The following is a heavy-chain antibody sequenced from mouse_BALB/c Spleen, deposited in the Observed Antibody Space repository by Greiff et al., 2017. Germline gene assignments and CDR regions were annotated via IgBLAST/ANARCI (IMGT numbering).Heavy chain of an antibody. Sequence: EVHLVESGGGLVKPGGSLKLSCAASGFTFSSYTMSWVRQTPEKRLEWVATISSGGSYTYYPDSVKGRFTISRDNAKNTLYLQMSSLKSEDTAMYYCTRDYYGSSGYWGQGTLVTVSA. CDR2: ISSGGSYT. D-gene: IGHD1-1*01. V-gene: IGHV5-6-4*01. CDR3: TRDYYGSSGY. CDR1: GFTFSSYT. J-gene: IGHJ3*01.